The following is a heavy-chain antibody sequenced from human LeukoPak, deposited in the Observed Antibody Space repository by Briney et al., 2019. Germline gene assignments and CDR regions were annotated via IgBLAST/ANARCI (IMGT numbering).Heavy chain of an antibody. D-gene: IGHD3-3*01. V-gene: IGHV3-7*01. CDR1: GFTFNTNW. Sequence: GGSLRLSCTASGFTFNTNWMIWVRQAPGKGLEWVANINQDGSEKHCMDSVKGRFTISRDNAKNSLYLQMNSLRVEDTAVYYCARYEMDVRGQGTTVTVSS. J-gene: IGHJ6*02. CDR2: INQDGSEK. CDR3: ARYEMDV.